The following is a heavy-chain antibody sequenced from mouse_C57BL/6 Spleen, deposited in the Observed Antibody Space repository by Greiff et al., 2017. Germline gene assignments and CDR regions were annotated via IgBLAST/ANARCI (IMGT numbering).Heavy chain of an antibody. Sequence: EVKLMESGGDLVKPGGSLKLSCAASGFTFSSYGMSWVRQTPDKRLVWVATSSSGGSYTYYPDSVKGRFTISRDNAKNTLYLQMSSLKSEDTAMYYCARHQPWFAYWGQGTLVTVSA. J-gene: IGHJ3*01. V-gene: IGHV5-6*01. CDR1: GFTFSSYG. CDR3: ARHQPWFAY. CDR2: SSSGGSYT.